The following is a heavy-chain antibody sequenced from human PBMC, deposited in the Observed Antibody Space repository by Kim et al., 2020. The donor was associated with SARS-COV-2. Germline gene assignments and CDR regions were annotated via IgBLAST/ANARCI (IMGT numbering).Heavy chain of an antibody. D-gene: IGHD3-10*01. CDR2: IYPGDSDT. CDR1: GYSFTSYW. Sequence: GESLKISCKGSGYSFTSYWIGWVRQMPGKGLEWMGIIYPGDSDTRYSPSFQGQVTISADKSISTAYLQWSSLKASDTAMYYYARLTNRMYYYGSGLPSYFDYWGQGTLVTVSS. J-gene: IGHJ4*02. V-gene: IGHV5-51*01. CDR3: ARLTNRMYYYGSGLPSYFDY.